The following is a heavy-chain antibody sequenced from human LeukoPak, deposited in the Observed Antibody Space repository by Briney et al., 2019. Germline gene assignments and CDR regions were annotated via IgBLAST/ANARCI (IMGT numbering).Heavy chain of an antibody. CDR1: GGTFSSYA. V-gene: IGHV1-69*04. CDR3: ARDMGHCSSTSCYWSYYYYGMDV. J-gene: IGHJ6*02. Sequence: ASVKVSCKASGGTFSSYAISWVRQAPGQGLEWMGRIIPILGIANYAQKFQGRVTITADKSTSTAYMELSSLRAEDTAVYYCARDMGHCSSTSCYWSYYYYGMDVWGQGTTVTVSS. CDR2: IIPILGIA. D-gene: IGHD2-2*01.